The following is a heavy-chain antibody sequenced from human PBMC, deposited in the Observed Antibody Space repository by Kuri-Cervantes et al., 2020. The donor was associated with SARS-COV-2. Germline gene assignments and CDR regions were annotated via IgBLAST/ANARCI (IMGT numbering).Heavy chain of an antibody. CDR2: MNPNSGNT. D-gene: IGHD6-13*01. CDR1: GYTFTSYD. J-gene: IGHJ6*02. Sequence: ASVKVSCKASGYTFTSYDINWVRQATGQGLEWMGWMNPNSGNTGYAQKFQGRVTMTRNTSISTAYMELSSLRSEDTAVSYCARRFYGSSWYNYYYYGMDVWGQGTTVTVSS. V-gene: IGHV1-8*01. CDR3: ARRFYGSSWYNYYYYGMDV.